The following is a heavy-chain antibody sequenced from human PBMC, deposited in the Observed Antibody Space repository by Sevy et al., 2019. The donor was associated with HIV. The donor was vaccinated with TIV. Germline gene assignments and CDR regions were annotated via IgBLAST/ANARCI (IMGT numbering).Heavy chain of an antibody. Sequence: GGSLRLSCAASGFTLRTYGMQWVRQAPGKGLEWVAFIRYDGSDKNYADSVKGRLTISRDNTKNMLFLHMNSLRADDTAVYYCANGDYYFDYWGQGTLVTVSS. CDR2: IRYDGSDK. CDR3: ANGDYYFDY. CDR1: GFTLRTYG. V-gene: IGHV3-30*02. J-gene: IGHJ4*02. D-gene: IGHD2-21*02.